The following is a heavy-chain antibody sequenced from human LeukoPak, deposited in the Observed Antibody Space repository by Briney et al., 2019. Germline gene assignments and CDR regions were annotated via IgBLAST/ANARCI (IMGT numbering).Heavy chain of an antibody. CDR3: TTEDLIAVAGINFDY. V-gene: IGHV3-49*04. Sequence: GGSLRLSCTASGFTFGDYAMTWVRQAPGKGLEWVGFIRSKIYGGTPEYAASVKGRFTISRDDSQGIAYLQMNSLKTEDTAVYYCTTEDLIAVAGINFDYWGQGTLVTVSS. J-gene: IGHJ4*02. CDR2: IRSKIYGGTP. CDR1: GFTFGDYA. D-gene: IGHD6-19*01.